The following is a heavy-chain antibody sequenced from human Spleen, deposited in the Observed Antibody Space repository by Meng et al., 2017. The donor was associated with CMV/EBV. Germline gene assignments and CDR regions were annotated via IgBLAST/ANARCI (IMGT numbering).Heavy chain of an antibody. V-gene: IGHV3-23*01. D-gene: IGHD1-20*01. Sequence: ETLSLTCAASGFTFSSYAMSWVRQAPGKGLEWVSAISGSGGSTYYADSVKGRFTISRDNSKNTLYLQMNSLRAEDTAVYYCAKDPRGSITGTTGYFDYWGQGTLVTVSS. CDR2: ISGSGGST. CDR1: GFTFSSYA. CDR3: AKDPRGSITGTTGYFDY. J-gene: IGHJ4*02.